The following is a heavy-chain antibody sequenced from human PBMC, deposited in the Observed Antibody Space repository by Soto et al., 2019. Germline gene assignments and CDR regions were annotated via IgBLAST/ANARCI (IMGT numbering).Heavy chain of an antibody. Sequence: GESLKISCKGSGYTFTNYWIGWVRQMPGKGLEWMGIIYPGDSDTKYNPSFQGQVTISANKSITTTYLQWSSLKASDTAIYYCAASIFYYGMDVWGQGTTVTVSS. CDR3: AASIFYYGMDV. J-gene: IGHJ6*02. CDR2: IYPGDSDT. V-gene: IGHV5-51*01. CDR1: GYTFTNYW.